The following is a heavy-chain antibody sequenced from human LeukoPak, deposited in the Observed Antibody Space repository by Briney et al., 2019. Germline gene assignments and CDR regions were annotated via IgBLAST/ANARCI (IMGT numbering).Heavy chain of an antibody. CDR2: ISGGSTYI. CDR3: ARDFHSGSGRHFDP. J-gene: IGHJ5*02. V-gene: IGHV3-21*01. CDR1: GFTFSDYS. Sequence: PGGSLRLSCAASGFTFSDYSINWVRQAPGKGLEWVASISGGSTYIYYADSVKGRFTISRDNAKNSLYLQMNSLRAEDAAVYYCARDFHSGSGRHFDPWGQGTLVTVSS. D-gene: IGHD3-10*01.